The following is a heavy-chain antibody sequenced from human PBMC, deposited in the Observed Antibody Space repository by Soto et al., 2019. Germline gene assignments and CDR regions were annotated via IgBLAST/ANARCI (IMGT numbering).Heavy chain of an antibody. V-gene: IGHV1-2*02. D-gene: IGHD3-9*01. CDR2: INPNSGGT. CDR1: GYNFTNYA. J-gene: IGHJ5*02. Sequence: ASVKVSCKASGYNFTNYAITWVRQAPGQGLEWMGWINPNSGGTNYAQKFQGRVTMTRDTSISTAYMELSRLRSDDTAVYYCARDLVYDILTGYYENWFDPWGQGTLVTVSS. CDR3: ARDLVYDILTGYYENWFDP.